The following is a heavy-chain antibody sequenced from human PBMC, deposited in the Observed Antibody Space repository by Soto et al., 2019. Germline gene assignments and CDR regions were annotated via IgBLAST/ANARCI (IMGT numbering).Heavy chain of an antibody. D-gene: IGHD2-8*02. Sequence: PSEPLSLTYAVYGGSFSGYYLTWIRQPPGTGLEWIGEINHSGSTNYNPPLKSRVTISVDTSKNQFSLKLTSVTAADTAVYYCARDKITGLFDYWGQGTLVTVSS. CDR2: INHSGST. V-gene: IGHV4-34*01. CDR3: ARDKITGLFDY. J-gene: IGHJ4*02. CDR1: GGSFSGYY.